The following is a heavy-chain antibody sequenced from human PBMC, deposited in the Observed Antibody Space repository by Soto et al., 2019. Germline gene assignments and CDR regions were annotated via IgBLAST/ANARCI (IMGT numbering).Heavy chain of an antibody. D-gene: IGHD3-3*01. CDR1: GYNFKSFD. J-gene: IGHJ6*02. V-gene: IGHV1-8*02. CDR3: VRDNWSSNFDYFGMDV. Sequence: QVQLVQSGAEVKKPGASVKVSCKASGYNFKSFDINWVRQASGQGLEWMGWLKPSSGEAGYAEKFQGRLTMTRDTSTNTVSMELRRLTSEDTAVYYCVRDNWSSNFDYFGMDVWCHGTTVIVS. CDR2: LKPSSGEA.